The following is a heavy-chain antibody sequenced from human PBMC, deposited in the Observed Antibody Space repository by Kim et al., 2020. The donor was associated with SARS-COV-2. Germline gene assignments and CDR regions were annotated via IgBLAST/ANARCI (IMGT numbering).Heavy chain of an antibody. CDR1: GFSYSHYA. CDR2: ISYGGSDK. D-gene: IGHD5-18*01. CDR3: ARDGINWGYRNNFDH. V-gene: IGHV3-30-3*01. J-gene: IGHJ4*02. Sequence: GGFLRLSCAASGFSYSHYAMHWVRQAPGKGLEWVAVISYGGSDKYYADSVEDRLTISKYNSNNTLFLQMNSLKADDEAMYYCARDGINWGYRNNFDHWGQGTMDTAYS.